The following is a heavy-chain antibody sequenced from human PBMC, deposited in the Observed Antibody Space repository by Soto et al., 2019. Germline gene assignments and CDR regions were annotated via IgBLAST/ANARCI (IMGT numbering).Heavy chain of an antibody. V-gene: IGHV4-31*03. CDR2: IYYSGST. J-gene: IGHJ4*02. CDR1: GGSISSGGYY. CDR3: ARGRVTTVTAVVDY. Sequence: QVQLQESGPGLVKPSQTLSLTCTVSGGSISSGGYYWSWIRQHPGKGLEWIGYIYYSGSTYYNPSPRGRVTIAVATSQNQFSLKLSSVTAADTAVYYCARGRVTTVTAVVDYWGQGTLVTVSS. D-gene: IGHD4-17*01.